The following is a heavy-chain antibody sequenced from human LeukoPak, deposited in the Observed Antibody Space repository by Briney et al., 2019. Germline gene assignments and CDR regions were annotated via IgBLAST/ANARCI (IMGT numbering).Heavy chain of an antibody. Sequence: PGGSLRLSCAASGFTVSNKYMTWVRQAPGKGLGWVSLIYSDGRTYYADSVKGRCTISRDNAKNTLFLQMNSLRAEDTAVYYCARESADYDSFDYWGQGTLVTVSS. V-gene: IGHV3-53*01. CDR2: IYSDGRT. J-gene: IGHJ4*02. CDR3: ARESADYDSFDY. D-gene: IGHD3-16*01. CDR1: GFTVSNKY.